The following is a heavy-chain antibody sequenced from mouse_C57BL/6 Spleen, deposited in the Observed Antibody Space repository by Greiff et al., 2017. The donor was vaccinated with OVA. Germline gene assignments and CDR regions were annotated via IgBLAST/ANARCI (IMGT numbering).Heavy chain of an antibody. V-gene: IGHV1-82*01. Sequence: QVQLKESGPELVKPGASVKISCKASGYAFSSSWMNWVKQRPGKGLEWIGRIYPGDGDTNYNGKFKGKATLTADKSSSTAYMQLSSLTSEDSAVYFCARLWSLYYAMDYWGQGTSVTVSS. CDR3: ARLWSLYYAMDY. J-gene: IGHJ4*01. CDR1: GYAFSSSW. D-gene: IGHD1-1*02. CDR2: IYPGDGDT.